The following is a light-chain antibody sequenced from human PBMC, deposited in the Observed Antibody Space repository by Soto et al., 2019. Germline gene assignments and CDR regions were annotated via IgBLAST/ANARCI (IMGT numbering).Light chain of an antibody. J-gene: IGKJ4*01. Sequence: DIQMTQSPSSVSASVGDRVTITCRASQGIGRWLAWYQQKPGKVPKLLIYAASSLQSGVPSRFSGSGSGTDFTLTISSLQPEDFATYHCQQSNSFPPTFGRGTKVEIQ. CDR2: AAS. CDR3: QQSNSFPPT. V-gene: IGKV1D-12*01. CDR1: QGIGRW.